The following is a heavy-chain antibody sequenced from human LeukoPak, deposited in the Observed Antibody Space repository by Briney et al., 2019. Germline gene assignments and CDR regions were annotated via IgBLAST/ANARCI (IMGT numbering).Heavy chain of an antibody. Sequence: GSLRLSCAASGFTFSSYAMHWVRQAPGKGLDWVALISYDGSNTYYSDSVKGRFTISRDISNNTLYLQLNSLRPEDTAVYYCARGQGLKGAFDIWGQGTMVTVSS. CDR3: ARGQGLKGAFDI. V-gene: IGHV3-30*03. J-gene: IGHJ3*02. CDR2: ISYDGSNT. CDR1: GFTFSSYA.